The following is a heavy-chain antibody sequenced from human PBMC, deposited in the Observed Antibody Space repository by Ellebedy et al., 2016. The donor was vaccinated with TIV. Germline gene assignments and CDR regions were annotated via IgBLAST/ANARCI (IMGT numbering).Heavy chain of an antibody. CDR3: ARRERITDTVVVPAGVASHYYGLDV. D-gene: IGHD2-2*01. J-gene: IGHJ6*02. CDR2: INPNSGGT. CDR1: RYSFTGYY. Sequence: AASVKVSCKASRYSFTGYYIHWVRQAPGQGLEWMGWINPNSGGTDYAQKFQGRVNMTRDTSINTAYMELSRLRSDDTAVYYWARRERITDTVVVPAGVASHYYGLDVWGQGTTVTVSS. V-gene: IGHV1-2*02.